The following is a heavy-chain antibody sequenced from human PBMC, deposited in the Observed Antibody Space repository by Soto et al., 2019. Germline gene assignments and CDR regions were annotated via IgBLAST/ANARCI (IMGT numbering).Heavy chain of an antibody. V-gene: IGHV4-39*01. CDR2: IYYSGST. J-gene: IGHJ3*02. Sequence: QLQLQESGPGLVKPSETLSLTCTVSGGSISSSSYYWGWIRQPPGKGLEWIGSIYYSGSTYYNPSLKSRVTISVYTSKNQFSLKLSSVTAADPAVYYCARSGYASVWSDAFDIWGQGPIVTVSS. CDR1: GGSISSSSYY. CDR3: ARSGYASVWSDAFDI. D-gene: IGHD5-12*01.